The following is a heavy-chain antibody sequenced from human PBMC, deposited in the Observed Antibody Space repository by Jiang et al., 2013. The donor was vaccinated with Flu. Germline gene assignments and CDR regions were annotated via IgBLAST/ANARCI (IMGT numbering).Heavy chain of an antibody. CDR1: GGSVSSGSSY. Sequence: PGLVKPSETLSLTCTVAGGSVSSGSSYYWSWIRQPPGKRLEWMGYIYYTGSTNYNPTLNSRLTISSNTSKNQFSLSLISVTDADTAIYYCARHTILLNCGGECHFPDYWGQGTPVTVSS. J-gene: IGHJ4*02. V-gene: IGHV4-61*01. D-gene: IGHD2-21*01. CDR3: ARHTILLNCGGECHFPDY. CDR2: IYYTGST.